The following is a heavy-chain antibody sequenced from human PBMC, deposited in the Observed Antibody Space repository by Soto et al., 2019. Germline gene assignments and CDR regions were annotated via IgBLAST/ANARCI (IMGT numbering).Heavy chain of an antibody. CDR1: GFTFSTYG. CDR3: ARDERDSGSLDY. D-gene: IGHD3-10*01. Sequence: QVQLVESGGGVAQPGRSLRLSCAASGFTFSTYGMHWVRQAPGKGLEWVAVIWYDGSNKYYADSVKGRFTISRDNSTNTLYLQMNSRRAEDTAVYYCARDERDSGSLDYWGQGPLVTVSS. J-gene: IGHJ4*02. V-gene: IGHV3-33*01. CDR2: IWYDGSNK.